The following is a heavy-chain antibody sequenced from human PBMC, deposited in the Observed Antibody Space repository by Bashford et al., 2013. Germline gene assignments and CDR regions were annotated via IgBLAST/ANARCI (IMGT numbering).Heavy chain of an antibody. CDR3: ARGGIGQLVVDWFDP. J-gene: IGHJ5*01. CDR1: GGSITRSPQS. CDR2: IFHSGRT. Sequence: TLSLTCTVSGGSITRSPQSWNWIRQSPGKGLEWIGYIFHSGRTFYNPSLKSRVIMSIDTSKNQFSLNVSSVTAADTAIYYCARGGIGQLVVDWFDPWGQGALVTVSS. D-gene: IGHD6-6*01. V-gene: IGHV4-30-2*06.